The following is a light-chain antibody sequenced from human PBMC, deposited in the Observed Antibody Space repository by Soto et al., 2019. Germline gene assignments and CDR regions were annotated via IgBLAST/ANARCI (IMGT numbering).Light chain of an antibody. CDR2: DAS. CDR3: QQRSNWPPWT. CDR1: QSVSSY. J-gene: IGKJ1*01. Sequence: PGGRATLSCRSSQSVSSYLAWYQQKPGQAPRLLIYDASNRATGIPARFSGSGSGTDFTLTISSLEPEDFAVYYCQQRSNWPPWTFGQGTKVDIK. V-gene: IGKV3-11*01.